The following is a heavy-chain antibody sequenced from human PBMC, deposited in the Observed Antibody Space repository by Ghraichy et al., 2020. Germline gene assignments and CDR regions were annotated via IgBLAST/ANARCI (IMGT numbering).Heavy chain of an antibody. D-gene: IGHD3-10*01. V-gene: IGHV1-69*13. J-gene: IGHJ6*02. CDR1: GGTFSSYA. CDR3: ARTKAIWGPMVRGVITLSHYYGMDV. CDR2: IIPIFGTA. Sequence: SVKVSCKASGGTFSSYAISWVRQAPGQGLEWMGGIIPIFGTANYAQKFQGRVTITADESTSTAYMELSSLRSEDTAVYYCARTKAIWGPMVRGVITLSHYYGMDVWGQGTTVTVSS.